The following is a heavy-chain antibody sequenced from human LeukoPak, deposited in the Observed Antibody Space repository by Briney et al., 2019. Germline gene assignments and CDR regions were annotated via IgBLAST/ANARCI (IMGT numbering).Heavy chain of an antibody. CDR2: INHSGST. CDR3: ARVSYCSSTSCYXAFDI. Sequence: SETLSLTCAVYGGSFSGYYWSWIRQPPGKGLEWIGEINHSGSTNYNPSLKSRVTISVDTSKNQFSLKLSSVTAADTAVYYCARVSYCSSTSCYXAFDIWGQGTMVTVSS. V-gene: IGHV4-34*01. D-gene: IGHD2-2*01. CDR1: GGSFSGYY. J-gene: IGHJ3*02.